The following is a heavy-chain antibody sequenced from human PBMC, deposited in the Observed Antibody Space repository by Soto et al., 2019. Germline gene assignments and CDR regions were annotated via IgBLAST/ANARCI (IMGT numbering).Heavy chain of an antibody. D-gene: IGHD2-2*01. J-gene: IGHJ6*03. CDR1: GGTFSSYT. CDR3: ASALRRYCSSTSCYAHSSGGYYYYYMDV. Sequence: ASVKVSCKASGGTFSSYTISWVRQAPGQGLEWMGRIIPILGIANYAQKFQGRVTITADKSTSTAYMELSSLRSEDTAGDYCASALRRYCSSTSCYAHSSGGYYYYYMDVWGKGITVTVSS. V-gene: IGHV1-69*02. CDR2: IIPILGIA.